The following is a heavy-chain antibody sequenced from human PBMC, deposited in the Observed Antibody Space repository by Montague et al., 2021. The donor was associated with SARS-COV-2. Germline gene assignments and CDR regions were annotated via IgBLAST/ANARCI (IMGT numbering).Heavy chain of an antibody. CDR1: GFTFSSYA. J-gene: IGHJ4*02. CDR2: ISGSGGST. V-gene: IGHV3-23*01. Sequence: YLSLSCSASGFTFSSYAMSWVRQAPGKGLEWVSAISGSGGSTYYADSVKGRFTISRDNSKNTLYLQMNSLRAEDTAVYYCRVGNYYDSISDYWGQGTLVTVSS. D-gene: IGHD3-22*01. CDR3: RVGNYYDSISDY.